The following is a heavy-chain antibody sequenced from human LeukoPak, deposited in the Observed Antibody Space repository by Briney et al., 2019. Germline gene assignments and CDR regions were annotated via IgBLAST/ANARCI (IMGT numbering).Heavy chain of an antibody. J-gene: IGHJ6*02. CDR3: ARREHYDFWSGYLSNYYYYGMDV. Sequence: ASVKVSCKASGYTFTRYAINWLRQAPGQGLEWMGWINMYTANPAYAQGFTERFVFSLDTSVTTAYLQICSLKAEDTAVYYCARREHYDFWSGYLSNYYYYGMDVWGQGTTVTVSS. D-gene: IGHD3-3*01. CDR2: INMYTANP. V-gene: IGHV7-4-1*01. CDR1: GYTFTRYA.